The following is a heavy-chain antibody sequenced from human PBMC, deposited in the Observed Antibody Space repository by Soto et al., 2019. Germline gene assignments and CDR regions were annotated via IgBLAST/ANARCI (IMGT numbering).Heavy chain of an antibody. Sequence: SLRLSCAASGFTFSSYWMSWVRRAPGKGLEWVADIKQDGSEKYYVDSVKGRFTISRDNVKNSLYLQMNSLRAEDAAVYYCARVSASGWAQYFQHWGQGTLVTVSS. CDR2: IKQDGSEK. CDR3: ARVSASGWAQYFQH. D-gene: IGHD6-19*01. V-gene: IGHV3-7*01. J-gene: IGHJ1*01. CDR1: GFTFSSYW.